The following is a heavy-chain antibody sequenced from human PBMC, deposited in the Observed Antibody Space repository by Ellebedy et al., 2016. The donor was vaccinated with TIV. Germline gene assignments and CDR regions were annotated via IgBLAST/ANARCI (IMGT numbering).Heavy chain of an antibody. V-gene: IGHV3-11*03. Sequence: GGSLRLXXAASGFTFSDYYMSWIRQAPGKGLECVSYISSSSSYTYYADSVKGRFTISRDNSKNTLYLQMNSLRAEDTAVYYCACRSQTGYYYYYSMDVWGQGTTVTVSS. D-gene: IGHD3-9*01. CDR3: ACRSQTGYYYYYSMDV. J-gene: IGHJ6*02. CDR2: ISSSSSYT. CDR1: GFTFSDYY.